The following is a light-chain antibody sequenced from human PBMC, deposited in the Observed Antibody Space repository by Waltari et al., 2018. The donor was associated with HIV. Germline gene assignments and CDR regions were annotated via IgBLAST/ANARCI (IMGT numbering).Light chain of an antibody. CDR3: QQYGSSVT. CDR1: QSSSSRY. Sequence: EIVLTQSPGTLSLSPGERATLSCRASQSSSSRYLAWYQQKPGQAPRLLIYGASSRATGIPDRFSGSGSGIDFTLTISRLEPEDFAVYYCQQYGSSVTFGQGTKLEIK. V-gene: IGKV3-20*01. CDR2: GAS. J-gene: IGKJ2*01.